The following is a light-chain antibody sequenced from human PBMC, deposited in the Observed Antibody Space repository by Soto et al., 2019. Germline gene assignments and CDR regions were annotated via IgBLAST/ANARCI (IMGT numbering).Light chain of an antibody. V-gene: IGLV2-8*02. Sequence: QSVLTRAPSAYRSPGQSVTISCHGTSGDIGAYIYVSWYQQHPGKAPKLMISEVSRRPSGVPERFSGSKSGNTASLTVSGLQADDEAHYYCSSYAGSNNVVLGPGTKVIVL. CDR3: SSYAGSNNVV. J-gene: IGLJ1*01. CDR2: EVS. CDR1: SGDIGAYIY.